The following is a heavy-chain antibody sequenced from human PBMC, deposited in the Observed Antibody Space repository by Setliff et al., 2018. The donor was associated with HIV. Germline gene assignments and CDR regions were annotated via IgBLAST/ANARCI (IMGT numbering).Heavy chain of an antibody. J-gene: IGHJ4*02. CDR3: ARRSGFALDY. CDR2: IYYSGST. CDR1: GGSISSHY. Sequence: TSETLSLTCTVSGGSISSHYWSWIRQPPGKGLEWIGSIYYSGSTNYNPSLKSRVTISVDKSKNQFSLKLSSVTAADTAVYYCARRSGFALDYWGQGTLVTVSS. D-gene: IGHD5-12*01. V-gene: IGHV4-59*11.